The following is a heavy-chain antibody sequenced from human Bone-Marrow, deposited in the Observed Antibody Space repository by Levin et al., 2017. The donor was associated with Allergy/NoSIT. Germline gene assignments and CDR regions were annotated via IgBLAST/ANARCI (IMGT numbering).Heavy chain of an antibody. CDR1: GFSFSTYW. J-gene: IGHJ6*02. Sequence: GGSLRLSCVASGFSFSTYWMSWVRQAPGKGLEWVANIKEDGSDKYYVDSVKGRVTVSRDSAKHSLYLQMNSLRAADTAVDYCARGYDYGDYAEAEDFYYGLDVWGQGTTVTVS. CDR2: IKEDGSDK. V-gene: IGHV3-7*01. CDR3: ARGYDYGDYAEAEDFYYGLDV. D-gene: IGHD4-17*01.